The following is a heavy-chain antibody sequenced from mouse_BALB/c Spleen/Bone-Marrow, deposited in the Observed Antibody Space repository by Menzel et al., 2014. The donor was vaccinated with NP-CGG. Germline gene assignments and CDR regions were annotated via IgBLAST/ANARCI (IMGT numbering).Heavy chain of an antibody. CDR3: ARRRDYDYFDY. V-gene: IGHV5-6*01. Sequence: VQPKESGGDLVKPGGSLKLSCAASGFTFSNYGMSWVRQIPDKRLEWVATISSGGTYTFYPDSVKGRFTISRDNTKNTLTLQMTSLKSEDTAMYYCARRRDYDYFDYWGQGTTLTVSS. J-gene: IGHJ2*01. D-gene: IGHD2-4*01. CDR2: ISSGGTYT. CDR1: GFTFSNYG.